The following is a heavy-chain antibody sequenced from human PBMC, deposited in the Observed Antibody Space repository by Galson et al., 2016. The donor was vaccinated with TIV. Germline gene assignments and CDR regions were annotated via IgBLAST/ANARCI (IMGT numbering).Heavy chain of an antibody. CDR3: ARARGYNFENAFHI. CDR1: GRTFSSDA. V-gene: IGHV1-69*13. CDR2: IIPMFKIA. J-gene: IGHJ3*02. Sequence: SVKVSCKASGRTFSSDAISWVRQAPGQGLEWMGGIIPMFKIADYAQKFQGRVTISADEFPSAAYMELSSLRFEDTAVYYCARARGYNFENAFHIWGQGTMVTVSS. D-gene: IGHD5-18*01.